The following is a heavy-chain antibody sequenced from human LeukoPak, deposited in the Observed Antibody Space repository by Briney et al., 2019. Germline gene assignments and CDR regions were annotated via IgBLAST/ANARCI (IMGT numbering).Heavy chain of an antibody. J-gene: IGHJ4*02. CDR2: INHSGST. CDR3: ARSFFGGTKFDY. CDR1: GGSFSGYY. Sequence: SETLSLTCAVYGGSFSGYYWSWIRQPPGKGLEWIGEINHSGSTNYNPSLKSRVTISVDTSKNQFSLKLSSVTAADTAVYYCARSFFGGTKFDYRGQGTLVTVSS. V-gene: IGHV4-34*01. D-gene: IGHD3-10*01.